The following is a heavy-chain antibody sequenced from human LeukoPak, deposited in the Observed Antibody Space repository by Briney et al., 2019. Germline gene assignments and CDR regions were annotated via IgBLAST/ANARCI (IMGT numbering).Heavy chain of an antibody. CDR3: ASDRDFWSGSTVGFDP. V-gene: IGHV4-59*01. Sequence: PSETLSLTCTVSGGSISSYYWSWIRQPPGKGLEWIGYIYYSGSTNYNPSLKSRVTISVDTSKNQFSLKLSSVTAADTAVYYCASDRDFWSGSTVGFDPWGQGTLVTVSS. J-gene: IGHJ5*02. D-gene: IGHD3-3*01. CDR1: GGSISSYY. CDR2: IYYSGST.